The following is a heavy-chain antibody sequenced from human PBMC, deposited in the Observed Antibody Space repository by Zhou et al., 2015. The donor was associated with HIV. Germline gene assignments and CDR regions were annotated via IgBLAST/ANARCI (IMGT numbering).Heavy chain of an antibody. CDR3: AKREAGRGDYLDS. V-gene: IGHV3-74*02. J-gene: IGHJ4*02. Sequence: EVQLVESGGRLKFSLGGSLRLSCAASGFTFSSYWMYWVRQTPGQRLVWVSRISNDGTKTFYADSVRGRFTVSRDNSRNTLYLQMISLRVDDTAIYYCAKREAGRGDYLDSWGQGTLLTVSS. CDR2: ISNDGTKT. D-gene: IGHD1-1*01. CDR1: GFTFSSYW.